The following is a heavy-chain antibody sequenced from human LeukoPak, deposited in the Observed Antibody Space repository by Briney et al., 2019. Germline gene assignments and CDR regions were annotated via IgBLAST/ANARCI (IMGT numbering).Heavy chain of an antibody. J-gene: IGHJ6*02. CDR3: ARSGYSSSWFPDHYYYYYYRMDV. D-gene: IGHD6-13*01. CDR1: GYGFTSYW. CDR2: IYSGDSDT. V-gene: IGHV5-51*01. Sequence: GESLKISCKGSGYGFTSYWIGWVRQMPGKGVGWMGSIYSGDSDTRYSPSFQGQVTISADKSISTAYLQWSSLKASDTAMYYCARSGYSSSWFPDHYYYYYYRMDVWGQGTTVTVSS.